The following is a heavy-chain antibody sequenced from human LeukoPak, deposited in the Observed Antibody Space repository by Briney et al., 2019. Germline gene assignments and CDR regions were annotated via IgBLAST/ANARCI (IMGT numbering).Heavy chain of an antibody. J-gene: IGHJ4*02. CDR2: IKEDGSEK. Sequence: GGSLRLSCAASGFTFSYYWMSWVRQAPGKGLEWVANIKEDGSEKYYVDSVKGRFTISRDNAKNSLYLQMNSLRAEDTAVYYCARPSSSSWGYWGQGVLVTVSS. V-gene: IGHV3-7*01. CDR3: ARPSSSSWGY. D-gene: IGHD6-13*01. CDR1: GFTFSYYW.